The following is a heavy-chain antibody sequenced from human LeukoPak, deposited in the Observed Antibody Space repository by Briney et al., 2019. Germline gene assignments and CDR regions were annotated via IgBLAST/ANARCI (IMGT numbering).Heavy chain of an antibody. V-gene: IGHV4-59*01. CDR3: ARDHPIAAAGTGGWFDP. CDR1: GGSISSYY. D-gene: IGHD6-13*01. J-gene: IGHJ5*02. Sequence: SETLSLTCTASGGSISSYYWSWIRQPPGKGLEWIGYIYYRGSTNYNPSLKSRVTISVDTSKNQFSLKLSSVTAADTAVYYCARDHPIAAAGTGGWFDPWGQGTLVTVSS. CDR2: IYYRGST.